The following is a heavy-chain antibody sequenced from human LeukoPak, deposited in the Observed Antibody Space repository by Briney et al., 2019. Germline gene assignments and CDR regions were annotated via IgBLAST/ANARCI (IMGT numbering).Heavy chain of an antibody. CDR1: GFTFSSYA. CDR2: FSGSGGST. CDR3: AKDWLGSGSYEPSYYFDY. J-gene: IGHJ4*02. Sequence: GGSLRLSCAASGFTFSSYAMSWVRQAPGKGLEWVSAFSGSGGSTYYADSVKGRFTISRDNSKNTLYLQMNSLRAEDTAVYYCAKDWLGSGSYEPSYYFDYWGQGTLVTVSS. V-gene: IGHV3-23*01. D-gene: IGHD3-10*01.